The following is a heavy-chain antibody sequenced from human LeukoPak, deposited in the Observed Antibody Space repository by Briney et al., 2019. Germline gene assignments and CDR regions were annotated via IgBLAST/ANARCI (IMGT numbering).Heavy chain of an antibody. Sequence: PSETLSLTCTVSGGSVSGYHWSWIRQPPEKGLEWIAYMYYGGTSSYNPSLKSRVTISVDTSKNQFSLKLSSVTAADTAVYYCARLAGGNSGSFDYWGPGTLVTVSS. CDR3: ARLAGGNSGSFDY. J-gene: IGHJ4*02. CDR1: GGSVSGYH. CDR2: MYYGGTS. V-gene: IGHV4-59*08. D-gene: IGHD4-23*01.